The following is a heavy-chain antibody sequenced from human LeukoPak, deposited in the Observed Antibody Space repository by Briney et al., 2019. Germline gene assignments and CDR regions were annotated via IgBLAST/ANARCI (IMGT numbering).Heavy chain of an antibody. CDR2: ISGTGSNT. CDR3: AKGGGPYHLPTDY. D-gene: IGHD2-2*01. J-gene: IGHJ4*02. Sequence: GGSLRLSCAASGFTSSGYAMGWVRQAPGKGLEWVSTISGTGSNTYYADSVKGRFTISRDSSKNTLYLQMNSLRSEDPAVYYCAKGGGPYHLPTDYWGQGTLVTVSS. CDR1: GFTSSGYA. V-gene: IGHV3-23*01.